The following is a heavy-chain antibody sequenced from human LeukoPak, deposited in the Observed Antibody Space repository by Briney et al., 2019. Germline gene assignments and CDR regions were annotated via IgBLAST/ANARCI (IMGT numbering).Heavy chain of an antibody. CDR1: GFTFSGHW. Sequence: GGSLRLSCTASGFTFSGHWMSWVRQAPGQGLEWVANINQDGSGKYYVDSVKGRFTIFRDNAKNSLYLQMNSLEAEDTALYYCARNYGSPDYWGQGTLVTVSS. CDR3: ARNYGSPDY. V-gene: IGHV3-7*05. J-gene: IGHJ4*02. CDR2: INQDGSGK. D-gene: IGHD3-10*01.